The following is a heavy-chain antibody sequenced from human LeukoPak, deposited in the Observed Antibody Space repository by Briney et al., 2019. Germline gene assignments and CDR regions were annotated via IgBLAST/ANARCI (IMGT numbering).Heavy chain of an antibody. CDR1: GGSISSYY. CDR2: IYYSGST. V-gene: IGHV4-59*01. Sequence: PSETLSLTCTVSGGSISSYYWSWIRQPPGKGLEWIGYIYYSGSTNYNPSLKSRVTISVDTSKNQFSLKLSSVTAADTAVYYCARTYSGSYHFDYWGQGTLVTVSS. J-gene: IGHJ4*02. CDR3: ARTYSGSYHFDY. D-gene: IGHD1-26*01.